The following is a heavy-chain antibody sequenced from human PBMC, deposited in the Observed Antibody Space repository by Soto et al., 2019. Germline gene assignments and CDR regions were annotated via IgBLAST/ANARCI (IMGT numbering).Heavy chain of an antibody. CDR3: ARDYYGSGSYPFDY. V-gene: IGHV3-48*02. CDR2: ISSRSSTI. Sequence: EVQLVESGGGLVQPGGSLRLSCAASGFTFSSYSMNWVRQAPGKGLEWVSYISSRSSTIYYADSVKGRFTISRDNAKNSLYLQMNSLSDEDTAVYYCARDYYGSGSYPFDYWGQGTLVTVSS. D-gene: IGHD3-10*01. J-gene: IGHJ4*02. CDR1: GFTFSSYS.